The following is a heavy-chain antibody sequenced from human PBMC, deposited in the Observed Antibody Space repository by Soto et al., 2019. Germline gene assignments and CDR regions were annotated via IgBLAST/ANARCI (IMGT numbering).Heavy chain of an antibody. CDR3: AKDLRVYYYDSSGYYPDY. Sequence: QVQLVESGGGVVQPGRSLRLSCAASGFTFSSYGMHWVRQAPGKGLEWVAVISYDGSNKYYADSVKGRFTISRDNSKNTLYLQMNSLRAEDTAVYYCAKDLRVYYYDSSGYYPDYWGQGTLDTVSS. J-gene: IGHJ4*02. V-gene: IGHV3-30*18. CDR1: GFTFSSYG. CDR2: ISYDGSNK. D-gene: IGHD3-22*01.